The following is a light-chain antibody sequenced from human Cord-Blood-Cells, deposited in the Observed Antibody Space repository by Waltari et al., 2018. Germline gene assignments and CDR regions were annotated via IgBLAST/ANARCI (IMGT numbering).Light chain of an antibody. CDR2: DAS. V-gene: IGKV3-11*01. Sequence: EIVLTQSPATLSLSPGERGTLSCRASQSVTSYFALYQQKPGQAPRLLIYDASNRATGIPARFSGSGSGTDFTLTISSLEPEDFAVYYCQQRCNWPPMYTFGQGTKLEIK. CDR3: QQRCNWPPMYT. CDR1: QSVTSY. J-gene: IGKJ2*01.